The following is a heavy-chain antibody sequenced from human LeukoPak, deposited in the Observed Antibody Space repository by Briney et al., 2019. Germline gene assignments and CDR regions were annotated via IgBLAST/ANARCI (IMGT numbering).Heavy chain of an antibody. D-gene: IGHD2-15*01. Sequence: GGSLRLSCAASGFTFSRYWMSWVRQAPGKGLEWVANIKQDGSEKYYVDSVKGRFTISRDNAKNSLYLQMNSLRAEDTAVYYCARPRIVVVVAATPPAIWGQGTLVTVSS. CDR2: IKQDGSEK. V-gene: IGHV3-7*01. CDR3: ARPRIVVVVAATPPAI. CDR1: GFTFSRYW. J-gene: IGHJ4*02.